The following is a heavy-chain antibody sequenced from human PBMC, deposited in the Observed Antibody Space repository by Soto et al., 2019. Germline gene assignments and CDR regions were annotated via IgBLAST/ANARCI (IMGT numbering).Heavy chain of an antibody. D-gene: IGHD5-12*01. CDR1: GFTFSSYA. J-gene: IGHJ6*01. CDR2: ISYDGSNK. Sequence: QVQLVASGGGVVQPGRSLRLSCAASGFTFSSYAMHWVRQAPGKGLEWVAVISYDGSNKYYADSVKGRFTITRDNSKNTLYLQMNMVRAEDTAVYYCARDYYRFNSGYGFSMDVWGQGTTVTVSS. V-gene: IGHV3-30-3*01. CDR3: ARDYYRFNSGYGFSMDV.